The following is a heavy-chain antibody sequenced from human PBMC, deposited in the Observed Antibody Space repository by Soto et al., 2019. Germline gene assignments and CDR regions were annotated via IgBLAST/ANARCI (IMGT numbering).Heavy chain of an antibody. J-gene: IGHJ4*02. Sequence: VKVSCKASGGTFSSYAISWVRQAPGQGLEWMGGIIPIFGTANYAQKFQVRVTITADESTSTAYMELSSLRSEDTTVYYCAINLAYSGGDCLPGYCGQETLVTASS. CDR1: GGTFSSYA. CDR3: AINLAYSGGDCLPGY. V-gene: IGHV1-69*13. D-gene: IGHD2-21*02. CDR2: IIPIFGTA.